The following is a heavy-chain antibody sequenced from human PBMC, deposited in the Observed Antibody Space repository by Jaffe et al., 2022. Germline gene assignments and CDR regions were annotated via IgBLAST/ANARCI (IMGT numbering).Heavy chain of an antibody. V-gene: IGHV3-23*01. CDR3: AKIMGSARGSGWYDYFDY. J-gene: IGHJ4*02. CDR2: ISGSGGST. Sequence: EVQLLESGGGLVQPGGSLRLSCAASGFTFSSYAMSWVRQAPGKGLEWVSAISGSGGSTYYADSVKGRFTISRDNSKNTLYLQMNSLRAEDTAVYYCAKIMGSARGSGWYDYFDYWGQGTLVTVSS. D-gene: IGHD6-19*01. CDR1: GFTFSSYA.